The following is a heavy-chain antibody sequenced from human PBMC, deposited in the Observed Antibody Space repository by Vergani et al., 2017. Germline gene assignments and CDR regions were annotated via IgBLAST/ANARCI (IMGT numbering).Heavy chain of an antibody. CDR3: ARVPGYCSSTSCPVDY. J-gene: IGHJ4*02. CDR1: GGSISSYN. V-gene: IGHV4-59*01. CDR2: IYYSGST. Sequence: QVQLQESGPGLVKPSETLSLTCTVSGGSISSYNWSWIRQPPGKGLEWIGHIYYSGSTNYNPSLKSRVTISVDTSKNQFSLKLSSVTAADTAVYYCARVPGYCSSTSCPVDYWGKGTLVTVSS. D-gene: IGHD2-2*03.